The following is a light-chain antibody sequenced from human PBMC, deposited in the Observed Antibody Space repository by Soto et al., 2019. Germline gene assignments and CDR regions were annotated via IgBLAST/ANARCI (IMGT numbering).Light chain of an antibody. CDR2: RNN. V-gene: IGLV1-47*01. CDR1: SSNIGSNY. Sequence: QSVLTQPPSASGTPGQRVTISCSGSSSNIGSNYVYWYQQLPGTAPKLLIYRNNQRPSGVPDRFSGSKSGTSASLAISGLRYEDEADYYCAAWDDSLSGWVFGGGTQVTVL. J-gene: IGLJ3*02. CDR3: AAWDDSLSGWV.